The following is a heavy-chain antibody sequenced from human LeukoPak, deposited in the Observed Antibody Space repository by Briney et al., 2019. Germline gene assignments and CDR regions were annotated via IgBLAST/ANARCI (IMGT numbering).Heavy chain of an antibody. CDR2: IYPGGSDT. J-gene: IGHJ4*02. CDR1: GFSFPNFW. Sequence: GESLKISCKASGFSFPNFWIAWVRQVPGKGLEWMGLIYPGGSDTRYSPSFRGKVAISADKSISTAYLQWSSLKASDTAMYYCARVYRSRKSAYTSAVDYWGQGTLVTVSS. V-gene: IGHV5-51*01. CDR3: ARVYRSRKSAYTSAVDY. D-gene: IGHD6-19*01.